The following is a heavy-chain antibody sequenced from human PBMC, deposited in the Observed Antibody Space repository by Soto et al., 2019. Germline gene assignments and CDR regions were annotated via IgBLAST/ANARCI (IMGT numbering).Heavy chain of an antibody. CDR1: GFALSDVW. CDR3: TTTTWAFDF. CDR2: IKSETDGGTA. Sequence: EVQLVESGGGLVKPGGSLRLSCAVSGFALSDVWMNWVRQAPGQGLEWVGLIKSETDGGTADYAAPVKDRFTISRDDSKNTLYLQMTSLKSEDTAIYYCTTTTWAFDFWGQGTMVTVSS. V-gene: IGHV3-15*07. D-gene: IGHD1-1*01. J-gene: IGHJ3*01.